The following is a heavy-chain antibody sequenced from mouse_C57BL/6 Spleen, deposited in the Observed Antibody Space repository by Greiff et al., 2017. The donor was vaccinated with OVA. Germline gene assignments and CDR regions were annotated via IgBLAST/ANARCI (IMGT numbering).Heavy chain of an antibody. CDR1: GYTFTDYE. Sequence: VQLQQSGAELVRPGASVTLSCKASGYTFTDYEMHWVKQTPVHGLEWIGAIDPETGGTAYNQKFKGKAILTADKSSSTAYMELRSLTSEDSAVYYCTSIVTTSVDYWGQGTTLTVSS. D-gene: IGHD2-5*01. CDR2: IDPETGGT. J-gene: IGHJ2*01. V-gene: IGHV1-15*01. CDR3: TSIVTTSVDY.